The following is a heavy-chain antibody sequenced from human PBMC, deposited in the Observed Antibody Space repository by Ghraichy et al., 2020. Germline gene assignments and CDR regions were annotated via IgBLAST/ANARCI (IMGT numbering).Heavy chain of an antibody. D-gene: IGHD6-19*01. J-gene: IGHJ4*02. CDR3: VRLTGSGWYLLDK. V-gene: IGHV4-39*02. CDR2: IYYTGGT. CDR1: GGFISNSNYY. Sequence: SETLSLTCSVSGGFISNSNYYWGWIRQSPEKGLEWIATIYYTGGTYYNPSLKSRVTISVDTSKNNISLKLSSVSAADTAVYYCVRLTGSGWYLLDKWGQGTLVTVSS.